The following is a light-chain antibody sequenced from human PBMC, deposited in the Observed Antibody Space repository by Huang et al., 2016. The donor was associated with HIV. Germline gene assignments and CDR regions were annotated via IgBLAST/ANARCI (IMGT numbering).Light chain of an antibody. CDR1: QDIGSH. V-gene: IGKV1-39*01. Sequence: DIQVTQSPSSLSASVGDRVTITCRASQDIGSHLNWYQQKPGKAPNVLIYAASTLESGVPSRVRGSGSGTDFTLSISSLQPEDFATYYCLQSYKTLTFGGGTRVEI. J-gene: IGKJ4*01. CDR3: LQSYKTLT. CDR2: AAS.